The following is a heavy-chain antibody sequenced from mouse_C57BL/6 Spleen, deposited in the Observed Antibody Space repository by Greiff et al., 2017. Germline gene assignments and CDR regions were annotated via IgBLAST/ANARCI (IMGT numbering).Heavy chain of an antibody. CDR1: GYTFTSYG. D-gene: IGHD3-2*02. CDR2: IYPRSGNT. V-gene: IGHV1-81*01. J-gene: IGHJ4*01. Sequence: QVQLKQPGAELARPGASVKLSCKASGYTFTSYGISWVKQRTGQGLEWIGEIYPRSGNTYYNEKFKGKATLTVDKSSSTAYMELRSLTSEDSAVYVCARGAPPGSSGYIYAMDYWGQGTSVTVSA. CDR3: ARGAPPGSSGYIYAMDY.